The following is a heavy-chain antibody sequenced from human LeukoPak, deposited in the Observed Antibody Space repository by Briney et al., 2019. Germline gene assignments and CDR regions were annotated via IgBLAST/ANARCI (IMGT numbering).Heavy chain of an antibody. CDR3: AKDMNAAADGGSGLDY. V-gene: IGHV3-9*01. CDR2: ISWNSGSI. CDR1: GFTFDDYA. Sequence: PGGSLRLSCAASGFTFDDYAMHWVRQAPGKGLGWVSGISWNSGSIGYADSVKGRFTISRDNAKNSLYLQMNSLRAEDTALYYCAKDMNAAADGGSGLDYWGQGTLVTVSS. J-gene: IGHJ4*02. D-gene: IGHD6-13*01.